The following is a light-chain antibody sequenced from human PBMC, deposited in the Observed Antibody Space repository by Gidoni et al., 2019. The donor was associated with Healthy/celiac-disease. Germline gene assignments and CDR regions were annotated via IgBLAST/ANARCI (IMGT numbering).Light chain of an antibody. Sequence: LQITQSPSSLSASVGDRVTITSRASQSISSYLNWYQQKPGKAPKLLIYAASSLQSGVPSSFSGSGSGTDSTLTISSLQPEDVATYYCQRSYSTPPWTFGQGTKVEIK. CDR3: QRSYSTPPWT. CDR1: QSISSY. J-gene: IGKJ1*01. CDR2: AAS. V-gene: IGKV1-39*01.